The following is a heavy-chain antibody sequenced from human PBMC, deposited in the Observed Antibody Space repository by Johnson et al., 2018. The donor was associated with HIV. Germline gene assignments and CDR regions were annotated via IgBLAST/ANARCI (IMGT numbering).Heavy chain of an antibody. V-gene: IGHV3-7*02. J-gene: IGHJ3*02. CDR3: ARVTNDAFDI. CDR2: INQDGSER. Sequence: VQLVESGGNLVQPGGSLRLSCAESGFTFSHYWMTWVRQAPGKGLEWVANINQDGSERYYVDSVTGRFTISRDNAKKSVYLQMNSLRAGDTAVYYCARVTNDAFDIWGLGTMVTVSS. CDR1: GFTFSHYW. D-gene: IGHD2-21*02.